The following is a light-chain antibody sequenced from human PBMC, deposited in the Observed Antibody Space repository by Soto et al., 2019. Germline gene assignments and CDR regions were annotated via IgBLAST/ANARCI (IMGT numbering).Light chain of an antibody. V-gene: IGLV1-47*01. J-gene: IGLJ2*01. CDR1: SSNLGGNY. Sequence: QSVLTQPPSASGTPGQRVTISCSGSSSNLGGNYVYWYQQLPGTAPKLLIYRNDQRPSGVPDRFSGSKSGTSASLAISGLRSEDEADYYCAAWDDSLSGLFGGGTQLTGL. CDR3: AAWDDSLSGL. CDR2: RND.